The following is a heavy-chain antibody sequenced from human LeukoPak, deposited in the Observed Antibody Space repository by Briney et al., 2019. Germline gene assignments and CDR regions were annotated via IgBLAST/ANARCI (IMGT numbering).Heavy chain of an antibody. V-gene: IGHV3-13*01. CDR2: IGTAGDT. CDR3: ARGVYGDYLYYFDY. J-gene: IGHJ4*02. D-gene: IGHD4-17*01. Sequence: GGSLRLSCAASGFTFSTYTMNWVRQAPGKGLEWVSAIGTAGDTYYPGSVKGRFTISRENAKNSLYLQMNSLRAGDTAVYYCARGVYGDYLYYFDYWGQGTLVTVSS. CDR1: GFTFSTYT.